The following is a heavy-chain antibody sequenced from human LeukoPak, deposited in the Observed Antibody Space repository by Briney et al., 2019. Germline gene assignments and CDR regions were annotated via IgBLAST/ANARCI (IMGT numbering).Heavy chain of an antibody. CDR1: GFTFSDYY. CDR2: ITSSDSTI. D-gene: IGHD6-6*01. J-gene: IGHJ3*02. Sequence: KPGGSLRLSCAASGFTFSDYYMSWIRQAPGKGLEWVSYITSSDSTIYYADSMKGRFTISRDNAKHSLFLQLDSLRAEDTAVYYCARIGRPAAFDIWGQGTLVIVSS. CDR3: ARIGRPAAFDI. V-gene: IGHV3-11*01.